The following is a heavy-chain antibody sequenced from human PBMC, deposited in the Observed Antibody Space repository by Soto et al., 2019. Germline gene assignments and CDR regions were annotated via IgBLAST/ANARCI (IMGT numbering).Heavy chain of an antibody. J-gene: IGHJ4*02. CDR2: IYPGDSDP. CDR1: GYSFTSYW. CDR3: ARRAGGYYCSSTSCYADY. V-gene: IGHV5-51*01. D-gene: IGHD2-2*01. Sequence: GESLKISCKGSGYSFTSYWIGWVRQMPGKGLEWMGIIYPGDSDPRYSPSFQGQVTISADKSISTAYLQWSSLKASDTAMYYCARRAGGYYCSSTSCYADYWGQGTLVTVSS.